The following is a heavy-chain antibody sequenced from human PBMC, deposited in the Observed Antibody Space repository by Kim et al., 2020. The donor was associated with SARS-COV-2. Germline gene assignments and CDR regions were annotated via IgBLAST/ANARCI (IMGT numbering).Heavy chain of an antibody. Sequence: GGSLRLSCAASGFTFSSYGMHWVRQAPGKGLEWVAVIWYDGSNKYYADSVKGRFTISRDNSKNTLYLQMNSLRAEDTAVYYCARDGDWSGKTCFEYWGQGTLVTVSS. CDR2: IWYDGSNK. J-gene: IGHJ4*02. D-gene: IGHD3-3*01. V-gene: IGHV3-33*01. CDR3: ARDGDWSGKTCFEY. CDR1: GFTFSSYG.